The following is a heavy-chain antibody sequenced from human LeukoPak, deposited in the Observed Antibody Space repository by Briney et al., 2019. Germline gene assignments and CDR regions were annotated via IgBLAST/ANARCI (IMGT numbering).Heavy chain of an antibody. CDR2: IRYDGSNK. CDR1: GFTFSSYE. J-gene: IGHJ3*02. Sequence: AGGSLRLSCAASGFTFSSYEMNWVRQAPGKGLEWVAFIRYDGSNKYYADSVKGRFTISRDNSKNTLYLQMNSLRAEDTAVYYCAKDSSVVTAFDAFDIWGQGTMVTVSS. V-gene: IGHV3-30*02. D-gene: IGHD4-23*01. CDR3: AKDSSVVTAFDAFDI.